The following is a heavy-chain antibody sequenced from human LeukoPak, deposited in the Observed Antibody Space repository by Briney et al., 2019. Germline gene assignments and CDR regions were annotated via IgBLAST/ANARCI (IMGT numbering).Heavy chain of an antibody. CDR3: ARGRKTSGESYNWFDP. D-gene: IGHD3-10*01. V-gene: IGHV4-34*01. J-gene: IGHJ5*02. CDR1: GGSFSGYY. CDR2: INHSGST. Sequence: PSETLSLTCAVYGGSFSGYYWSWIRQPPGKGLEWIGEINHSGSTNYNPSLKSRVTISVDTSKNQFSLKLSSVTAADTAVYYCARGRKTSGESYNWFDPWGQGTLVTVSS.